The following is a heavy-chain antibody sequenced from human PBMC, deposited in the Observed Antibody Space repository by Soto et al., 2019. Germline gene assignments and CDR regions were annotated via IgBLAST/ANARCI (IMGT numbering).Heavy chain of an antibody. V-gene: IGHV3-23*01. D-gene: IGHD3-9*01. CDR3: AKDLADILTGYCDAFDI. J-gene: IGHJ3*02. CDR1: GFTFSSYA. CDR2: ISGSGGRT. Sequence: GGSLRLSCAASGFTFSSYAMSWVRQAPGKGLEWVSAISGSGGRTYYADSVKGRFTISRDNSKNTLYLQMNSLRAEDTAVYYCAKDLADILTGYCDAFDIWGQGTMVTVSS.